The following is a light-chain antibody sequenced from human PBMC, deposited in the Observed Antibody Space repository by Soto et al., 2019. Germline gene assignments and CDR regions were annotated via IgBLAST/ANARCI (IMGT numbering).Light chain of an antibody. CDR1: QTISNR. V-gene: IGKV1-5*01. CDR2: DAS. Sequence: DIQMTQSPSTLSASIGDRVTITCRASQTISNRLAWSQQKPGKPPRLLIYDASTSRTGVPSRFSGIGSGTEFTLTITSLQPDDVATYYCQHYNSHSAHAFGGGSKVELK. CDR3: QHYNSHSAHA. J-gene: IGKJ4*01.